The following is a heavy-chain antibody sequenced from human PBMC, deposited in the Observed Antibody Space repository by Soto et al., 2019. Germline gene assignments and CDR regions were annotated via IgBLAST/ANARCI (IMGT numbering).Heavy chain of an antibody. J-gene: IGHJ3*02. CDR3: ARTRVADYGDPASFDI. Sequence: QVQLVESGGGLVKPGGSLRLSCVVSGFTFSDYYMSWIRQAPGKGLEWVSYVSSSSANTNYADSVKGRFTISRDNAKNSLYLQMNGLSGEDRALYYCARTRVADYGDPASFDIGGRGTVVSVSS. V-gene: IGHV3-11*05. D-gene: IGHD4-17*01. CDR1: GFTFSDYY. CDR2: VSSSSANT.